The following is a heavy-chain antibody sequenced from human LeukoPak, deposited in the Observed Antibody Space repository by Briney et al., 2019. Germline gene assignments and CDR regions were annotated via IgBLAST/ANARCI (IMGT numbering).Heavy chain of an antibody. V-gene: IGHV4-31*03. CDR2: IYYSGST. D-gene: IGHD2-2*01. CDR1: GGSISSGGYY. J-gene: IGHJ6*02. CDR3: ARDFVVVPAANDYYYYGMDV. Sequence: TLSLTCTVSGGSISSGGYYWSWIRQHPGKGLEWIGYIYYSGSTYYNPSLKSRVTISVDTSKNQFSLKLSSVTAADTAVYYCARDFVVVPAANDYYYYGMDVWGQGTTVTVSS.